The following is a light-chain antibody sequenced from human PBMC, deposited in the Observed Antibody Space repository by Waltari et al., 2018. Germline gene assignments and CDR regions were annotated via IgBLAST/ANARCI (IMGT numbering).Light chain of an antibody. CDR2: ENN. CDR1: TSNIGNNY. CDR3: GTWDSSLTAGV. J-gene: IGLJ2*01. V-gene: IGLV1-51*02. Sequence: QSVLTQPPSVSAAPGQRVTISCSGSTSNIGNNYVSWYQPLPGTSPKLLISENNTRPSGIPDRFSGSKSGTSATLGITGLRTGDEADYYCGTWDSSLTAGVFGGGTKLTVL.